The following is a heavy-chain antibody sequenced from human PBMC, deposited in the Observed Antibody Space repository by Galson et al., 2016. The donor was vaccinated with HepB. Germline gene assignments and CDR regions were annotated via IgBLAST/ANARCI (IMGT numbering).Heavy chain of an antibody. CDR3: VGYGGISV. Sequence: SLRLSCAVSGFRVSAHHVGWFRQAPGKGLECVSVLYGGGGTYHTDSVKGRFSVSRDNSKNIVYLQMNSLGADDTAVYYGVGYGGISVWGQGTLVTVSS. J-gene: IGHJ4*02. CDR1: GFRVSAHH. D-gene: IGHD4-23*01. V-gene: IGHV3-53*01. CDR2: LYGGGGT.